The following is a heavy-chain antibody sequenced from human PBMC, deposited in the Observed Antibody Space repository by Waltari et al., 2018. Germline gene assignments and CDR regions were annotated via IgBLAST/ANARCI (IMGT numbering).Heavy chain of an antibody. CDR2: IITSGST. J-gene: IGHJ6*02. CDR3: ARDESRYYDIMTGGGYYGLDV. CDR1: GGYISSGSVH. Sequence: QVKLQESGPGLVRPSQTLSLTCTVSGGYISSGSVHWTWSRQPAGKGLEWVGHIITSGSTKYNPSLKSRVSVSLDTSENQFSLMLSSLTAADTAVYYCARDESRYYDIMTGGGYYGLDVWGQGTTVTVSS. D-gene: IGHD3-9*01. V-gene: IGHV4-61*02.